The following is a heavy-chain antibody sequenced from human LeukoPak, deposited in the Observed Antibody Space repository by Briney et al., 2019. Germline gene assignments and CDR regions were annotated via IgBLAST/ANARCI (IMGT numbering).Heavy chain of an antibody. D-gene: IGHD1-26*01. CDR1: GYTLTELS. CDR2: FDPEDGET. CDR3: ASGRYSGSYRDASDI. J-gene: IGHJ3*02. Sequence: ASVKASCKVSGYTLTELSMHWVPQAPGKGLRCWGGFDPEDGETIYAPKLQGRVTMTEDTSTDTAYMELSSLRSEDTAVYYCASGRYSGSYRDASDIWGQGTMVTVSS. V-gene: IGHV1-24*01.